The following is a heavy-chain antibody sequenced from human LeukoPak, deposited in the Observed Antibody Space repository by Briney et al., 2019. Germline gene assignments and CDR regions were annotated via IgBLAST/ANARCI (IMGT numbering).Heavy chain of an antibody. CDR2: IYNDGST. CDR1: GGSISSGGYY. Sequence: SETLSLTCTVSGGSISSGGYYRSWLRQHPGKGLEWIGYIYNDGSTYYNPSLKSRITISGDTSKNQFSLKLSSVTAADTAVYYCARRGNGAFDIWGQGTMVTVSS. V-gene: IGHV4-31*03. CDR3: ARRGNGAFDI. D-gene: IGHD1-1*01. J-gene: IGHJ3*02.